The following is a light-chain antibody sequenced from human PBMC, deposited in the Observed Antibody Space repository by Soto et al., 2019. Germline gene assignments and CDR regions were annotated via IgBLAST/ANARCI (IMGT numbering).Light chain of an antibody. J-gene: IGKJ1*01. Sequence: DIQMTQSPFTLSASVGDRVTITCLARQSVNNRLAWHQHKPGKAPKVLIYDASNLETGVPSRFSGSGSGREFTLTISSLQPDDFATYYCQQYYDYPWTFGQGTKVEIK. CDR3: QQYYDYPWT. CDR1: QSVNNR. V-gene: IGKV1-5*01. CDR2: DAS.